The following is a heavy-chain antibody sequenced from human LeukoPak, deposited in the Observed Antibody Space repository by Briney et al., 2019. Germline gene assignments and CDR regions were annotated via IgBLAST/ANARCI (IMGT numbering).Heavy chain of an antibody. CDR1: GFTFDDYA. D-gene: IGHD5-18*01. J-gene: IGHJ4*02. V-gene: IGHV3-9*01. Sequence: PGRSLRLSCAASGFTFDDYAMHWVRQAPGKGLEWVSGISWNSGSIGYADSVKGRFTISRDNAKNSLYLQMNSLRAEDTAVYYCAKDGRIYSYGDWGQGTLVTVSS. CDR3: AKDGRIYSYGD. CDR2: ISWNSGSI.